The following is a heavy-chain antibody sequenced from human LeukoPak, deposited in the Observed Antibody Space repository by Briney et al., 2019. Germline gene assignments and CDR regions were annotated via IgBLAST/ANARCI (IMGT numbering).Heavy chain of an antibody. CDR3: ARVWNVTDAFDI. Sequence: ASVKVSCKASGYTFTSYGISWVRQAPGRGLEWMGWISAYNGNTNYAQKLQGRVTMTTDTSTSTAYMELRSLRSDDTAVYYCARVWNVTDAFDIWGQGTMVTVSS. CDR1: GYTFTSYG. J-gene: IGHJ3*02. CDR2: ISAYNGNT. V-gene: IGHV1-18*01. D-gene: IGHD1-1*01.